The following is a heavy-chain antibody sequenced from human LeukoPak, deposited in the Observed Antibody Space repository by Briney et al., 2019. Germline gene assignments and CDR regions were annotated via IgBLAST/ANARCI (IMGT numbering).Heavy chain of an antibody. CDR1: GGTFSSYA. CDR2: IIPIFGTA. V-gene: IGHV1-69*05. D-gene: IGHD3-10*01. CDR3: ARAKGNYYGMDV. Sequence: SVKVSCKASGGTFSSYAISWVRQAPGQGLEWMGGIIPIFGTANYAQKFQGRVTMTRDTSTSTVYMELSSLRSEDTAVYYCARAKGNYYGMDVWGQGTTVTVSS. J-gene: IGHJ6*02.